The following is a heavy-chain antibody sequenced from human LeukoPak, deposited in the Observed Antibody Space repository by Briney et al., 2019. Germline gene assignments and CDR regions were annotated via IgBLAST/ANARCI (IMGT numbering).Heavy chain of an antibody. Sequence: KPSETLSLTCAVYGRSFTGYYWSWIRQPPGKGLEWIGEINHSGSTNYNPSLKSRVTISIDTSKNQFSLKLSSVTAADTAVYYCERGYGDYLWGQGTLVTVSS. D-gene: IGHD4-17*01. CDR1: GRSFTGYY. V-gene: IGHV4-34*01. CDR3: ERGYGDYL. CDR2: INHSGST. J-gene: IGHJ4*02.